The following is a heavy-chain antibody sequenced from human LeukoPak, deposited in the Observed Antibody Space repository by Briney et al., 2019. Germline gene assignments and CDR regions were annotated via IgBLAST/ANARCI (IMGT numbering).Heavy chain of an antibody. Sequence: GESLRLSCAASGFTFDDYGMSWVRQAPGKGLEWVSGINWNGGSTGYADSVKGRFTISRDNAKNSLYLQMNSLRAEDTALYYCAKVGSSWYFGSWFDPWGQGTLVTVSS. D-gene: IGHD6-13*01. V-gene: IGHV3-20*04. CDR1: GFTFDDYG. CDR3: AKVGSSWYFGSWFDP. J-gene: IGHJ5*02. CDR2: INWNGGST.